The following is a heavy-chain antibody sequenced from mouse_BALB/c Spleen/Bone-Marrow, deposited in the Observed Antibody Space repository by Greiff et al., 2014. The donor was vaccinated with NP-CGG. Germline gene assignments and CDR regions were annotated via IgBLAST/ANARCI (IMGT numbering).Heavy chain of an antibody. J-gene: IGHJ3*01. CDR2: INPESGGT. CDR1: GYAFTNYL. Sequence: QVQLQQSGAELVRPGTSVKVSCKASGYAFTNYLIEWVKQRPGQGLEWIGVINPESGGTNYNEKFKGKAALTADKSSSTAYMQLRSLTSDVSAGYFCARGRTGFAYWGQGTLVTVSA. V-gene: IGHV1-54*03. CDR3: ARGRTGFAY.